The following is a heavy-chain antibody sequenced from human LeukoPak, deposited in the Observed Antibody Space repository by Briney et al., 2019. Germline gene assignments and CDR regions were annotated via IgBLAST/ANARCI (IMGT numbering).Heavy chain of an antibody. CDR1: GFTFSSYA. V-gene: IGHV3-7*01. J-gene: IGHJ4*02. D-gene: IGHD3-22*01. CDR3: ARSDRSGYWDY. CDR2: IRPDGSEI. Sequence: GGSLRLSCAASGFTFSSYAMHWVRQAPGKGLEWVANIRPDGSEIHYVDAVKGRFTISRDNAKNSMGLQMNSLRTEDTAVYFCARSDRSGYWDYWGQGTLVTVSS.